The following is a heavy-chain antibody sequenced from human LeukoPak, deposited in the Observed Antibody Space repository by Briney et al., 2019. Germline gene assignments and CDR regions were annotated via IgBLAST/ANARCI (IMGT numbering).Heavy chain of an antibody. D-gene: IGHD5-18*01. CDR2: INSNSGGT. CDR1: GYTFTGYY. V-gene: IGHV1-2*02. J-gene: IGHJ3*02. CDR3: ASLPKRGYSYGPYDAFDI. Sequence: ASVKVSCKASGYTFTGYYMHWVRQAPGQGLEWMGWINSNSGGTNYAQKFQGRVTMTRDTSISTAYMELSRLRSDDTAVYYCASLPKRGYSYGPYDAFDIWGQGTMVTVSS.